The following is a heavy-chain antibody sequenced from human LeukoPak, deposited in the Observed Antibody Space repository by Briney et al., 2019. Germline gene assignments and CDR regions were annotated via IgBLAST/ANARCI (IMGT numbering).Heavy chain of an antibody. CDR3: ARGYDFWSGYPAFDI. V-gene: IGHV1-69*13. CDR1: GGTFSSYA. CDR2: IIPIFGTA. Sequence: SVKVSCKASGGTFSSYAISWVRQAPGQGLEWMGGIIPIFGTANYAQKFQGRVTITADESTSTAYMELRSLRSDDTAVYYCARGYDFWSGYPAFDIWGQGTMVTVSS. D-gene: IGHD3-3*01. J-gene: IGHJ3*02.